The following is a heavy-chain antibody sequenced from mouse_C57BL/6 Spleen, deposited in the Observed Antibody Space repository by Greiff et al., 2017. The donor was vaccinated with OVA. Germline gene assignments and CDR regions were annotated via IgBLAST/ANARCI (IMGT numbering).Heavy chain of an antibody. CDR2: IDPEDGET. J-gene: IGHJ2*01. V-gene: IGHV14-2*01. D-gene: IGHD2-4*01. Sequence: EVQLQQSGAELVKPGASVKLSCTASGFNIKDYYMHWVKQRTEQGLEWIGRIDPEDGETKSAPKFQGKATITADTSTNTAYLQLSSLTSEDTAVYYCARLGITTRKDYWGQGTTLTVSS. CDR3: ARLGITTRKDY. CDR1: GFNIKDYY.